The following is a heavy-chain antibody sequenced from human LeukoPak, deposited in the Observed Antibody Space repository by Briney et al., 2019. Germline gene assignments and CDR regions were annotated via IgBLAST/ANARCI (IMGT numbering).Heavy chain of an antibody. D-gene: IGHD4-17*01. J-gene: IGHJ4*02. CDR2: ISGSGGST. CDR1: GFTFSTYA. CDR3: AYGDYDC. V-gene: IGHV3-23*01. Sequence: GGSLRLSCAASGFTFSTYAMNWVRQAPGKGLEWVSNISGSGGSTYYAYSGKGRFTISRDNSKNTLYLQMNSLGAEDTAVYYCAYGDYDCWGQGTLVSVSS.